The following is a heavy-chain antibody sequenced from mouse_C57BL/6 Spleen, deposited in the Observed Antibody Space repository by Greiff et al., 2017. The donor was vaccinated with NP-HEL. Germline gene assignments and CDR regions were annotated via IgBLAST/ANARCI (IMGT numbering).Heavy chain of an antibody. J-gene: IGHJ1*03. D-gene: IGHD1-1*01. CDR1: GYTFTSYD. CDR3: ARSITTVVATEYFDV. V-gene: IGHV1-85*01. Sequence: QVQLQQSGPELVKPGASVKLSCKASGYTFTSYDINWVKQRPGQGLEWIGWIYPRDGSTKYNEKFKGKATLTVDTASSTAYMERHSLTSEDSAVYFCARSITTVVATEYFDVWGTGTTVTVSS. CDR2: IYPRDGST.